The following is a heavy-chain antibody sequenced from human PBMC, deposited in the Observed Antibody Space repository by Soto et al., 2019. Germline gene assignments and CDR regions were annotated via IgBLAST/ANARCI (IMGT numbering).Heavy chain of an antibody. D-gene: IGHD6-6*01. Sequence: PSQTLSLTCAISGDSVSSNSAAWNWIRQSPSRGLEWLGRTYYRSKWYNDYAVSVKSRITINPDTSKNQFSLQLNSVTPEDTAVYYCARVEGSSSYYYYCYMDVWGKGTTVTVSS. CDR1: GDSVSSNSAA. CDR3: ARVEGSSSYYYYCYMDV. V-gene: IGHV6-1*01. J-gene: IGHJ6*03. CDR2: TYYRSKWYN.